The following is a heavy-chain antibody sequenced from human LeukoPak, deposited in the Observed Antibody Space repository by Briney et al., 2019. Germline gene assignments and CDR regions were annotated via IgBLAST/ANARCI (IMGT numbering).Heavy chain of an antibody. Sequence: ASVKVSCKASGYTFTIYGISWVRQAPGQGLEWMGWISAYNGNTNYAQKLQGRVTMTTDTSTSTAYMELRSLRSDDTAVYYCARHPRGYDFWSGSPGLDPWGQGTLVTVSS. D-gene: IGHD3-3*01. J-gene: IGHJ5*02. CDR3: ARHPRGYDFWSGSPGLDP. CDR2: ISAYNGNT. V-gene: IGHV1-18*01. CDR1: GYTFTIYG.